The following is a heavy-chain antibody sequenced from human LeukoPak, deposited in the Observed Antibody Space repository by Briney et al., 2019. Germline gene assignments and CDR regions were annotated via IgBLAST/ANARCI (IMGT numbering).Heavy chain of an antibody. CDR3: ARELNYCGGGSCYADAFDI. CDR1: GGSISSYY. CDR2: IYYSGST. D-gene: IGHD2-15*01. Sequence: PSETLSLTCTVSGGSISSYYWSWIRQPPGKGLEWIGYIYYSGSTNYNPSLKSRVTISVDTSKNQFSLKLSSVTAADTAVYYCARELNYCGGGSCYADAFDIWGQGTMVTVSS. V-gene: IGHV4-59*01. J-gene: IGHJ3*02.